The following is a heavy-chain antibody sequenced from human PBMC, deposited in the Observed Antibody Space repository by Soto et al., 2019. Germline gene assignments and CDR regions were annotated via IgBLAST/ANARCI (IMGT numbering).Heavy chain of an antibody. CDR3: ARENVLVPAAMYYYYGMDV. CDR2: INAGNANT. D-gene: IGHD2-2*01. V-gene: IGHV1-3*05. J-gene: IGHJ6*02. Sequence: QVQLVQSGAEEKKPGASVKVSCKASGYTFTSYAMHWVRQAPGQRLEWMGWINAGNANTKYSQKFQGRVTITRDTSASTAYMELSSLRSEDTAVYYCARENVLVPAAMYYYYGMDVWGQGTTVTVSS. CDR1: GYTFTSYA.